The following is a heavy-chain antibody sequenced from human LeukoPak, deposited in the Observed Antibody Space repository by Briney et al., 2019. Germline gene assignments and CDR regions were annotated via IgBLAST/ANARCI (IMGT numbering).Heavy chain of an antibody. Sequence: GASVKVSCKASGYTFTGYYMHWVRQAPGQGLEWMGWINPNSGGTNYAQKFQGRVTMTRDTSISTAYMELSRLRPDDTAVYYCARVIVVVPAAKGRNAFDIWGQGTMVTVSS. J-gene: IGHJ3*02. CDR3: ARVIVVVPAAKGRNAFDI. CDR2: INPNSGGT. V-gene: IGHV1-2*02. D-gene: IGHD2-2*01. CDR1: GYTFTGYY.